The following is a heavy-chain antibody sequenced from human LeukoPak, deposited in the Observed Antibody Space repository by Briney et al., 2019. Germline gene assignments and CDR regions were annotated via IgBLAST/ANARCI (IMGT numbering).Heavy chain of an antibody. Sequence: PGGSLRLSCAASGFTFSGSAMHWVRQASGKGLEWVGRIRSKANSYATAYAASVKGRFTISRDDSKNTAYLQMNSLKTEDTAVYYCTRQYGSGSYYNQIGYGMDVWGQGTTVTVSS. CDR2: IRSKANSYAT. D-gene: IGHD3-10*01. CDR3: TRQYGSGSYYNQIGYGMDV. V-gene: IGHV3-73*01. J-gene: IGHJ6*02. CDR1: GFTFSGSA.